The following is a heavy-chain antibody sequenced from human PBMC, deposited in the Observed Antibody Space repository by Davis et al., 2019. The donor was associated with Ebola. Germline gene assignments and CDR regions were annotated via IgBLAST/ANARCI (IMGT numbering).Heavy chain of an antibody. CDR2: IKQDGSET. CDR3: ARDRDPAVAWGF. CDR1: GFTVSDYW. D-gene: IGHD6-19*01. Sequence: GESLKISCAASGFTVSDYWMSWVRQAPGKGLESVGNIKQDGSETYSIDSVKGRFTFSRDNAKNLLYLQMNSLRADDTAVYYCARDRDPAVAWGFWGQGTLVTVSS. V-gene: IGHV3-7*01. J-gene: IGHJ4*02.